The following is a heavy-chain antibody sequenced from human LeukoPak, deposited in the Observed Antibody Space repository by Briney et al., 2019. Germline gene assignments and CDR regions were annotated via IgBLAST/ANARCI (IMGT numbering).Heavy chain of an antibody. CDR3: ARAPYPGYFDY. V-gene: IGHV4-59*01. CDR2: IYYSGST. Sequence: SETLSLTCTVSGGSISSYYWSWMRQPPGKGLEWIGYIYYSGSTNYNPSLKSRVTISVDTSKNQFSLTLSSVTAADTAVYYCARAPYPGYFDYWGQGTLVTVSS. CDR1: GGSISSYY. D-gene: IGHD2-2*01. J-gene: IGHJ4*02.